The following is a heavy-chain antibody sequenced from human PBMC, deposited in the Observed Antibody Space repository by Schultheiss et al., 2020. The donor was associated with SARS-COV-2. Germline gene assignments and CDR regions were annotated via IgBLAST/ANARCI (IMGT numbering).Heavy chain of an antibody. Sequence: ASVKVSCKASGGTFSSYAISWVRQAPGQGLEWMGWINPNSGGTNYAQKFQERVTITRDMSTSTAYMELSSLRSEDTAVYYCAAGRPPKYWGQGTLVTVSS. CDR2: INPNSGGT. CDR3: AAGRPPKY. V-gene: IGHV1-8*03. CDR1: GGTFSSYA. J-gene: IGHJ4*02.